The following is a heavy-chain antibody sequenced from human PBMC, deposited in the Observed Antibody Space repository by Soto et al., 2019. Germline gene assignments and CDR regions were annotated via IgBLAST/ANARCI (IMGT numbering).Heavy chain of an antibody. CDR1: GGSFSGYY. CDR3: ARARGYSGYDLQNFDY. Sequence: SETLSLTCAVYGGSFSGYYWSWIRQPPGKGLEWIGEINHSGSTNYNPSLKSRVTISVDTSKNQFSLKLSSVTAADTAVYYCARARGYSGYDLQNFDYWGQGTLVTVSS. J-gene: IGHJ4*02. CDR2: INHSGST. V-gene: IGHV4-34*01. D-gene: IGHD5-12*01.